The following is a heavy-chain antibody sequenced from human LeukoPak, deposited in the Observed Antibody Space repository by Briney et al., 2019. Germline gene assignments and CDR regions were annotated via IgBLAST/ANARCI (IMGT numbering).Heavy chain of an antibody. D-gene: IGHD3-10*01. CDR1: GESLNAFY. Sequence: SETLSLTCAVSGESLNAFYWTWVRQPPVKGLEWIGEINYSGNTNANPSVKSRITIFVDTPKNQVFLNLTSVTAADTAIYYCVRTYYRSNMARHYFGLDVWGRGTTVTVSS. CDR3: VRTYYRSNMARHYFGLDV. V-gene: IGHV4-34*01. CDR2: INYSGNT. J-gene: IGHJ6*02.